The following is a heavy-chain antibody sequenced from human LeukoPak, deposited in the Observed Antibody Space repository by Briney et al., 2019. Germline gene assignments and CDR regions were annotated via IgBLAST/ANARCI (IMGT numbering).Heavy chain of an antibody. CDR1: GGTFSSYA. D-gene: IGHD3-9*01. CDR3: ARGITIFNWFDP. V-gene: IGHV1-69*05. CDR2: IIPIFGTA. J-gene: IGHJ5*02. Sequence: ASVKVSCKASGGTFSSYAISWVRQAPGQGLEWMGGIIPIFGTANCAQKFQGRVTITTDESTSTAYMELSSLRSEDTAVYYCARGITIFNWFDPWGQGTLVTVSS.